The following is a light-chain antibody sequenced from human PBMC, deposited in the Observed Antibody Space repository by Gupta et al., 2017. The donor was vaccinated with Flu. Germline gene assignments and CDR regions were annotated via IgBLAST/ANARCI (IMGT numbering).Light chain of an antibody. J-gene: IGKJ1*01. CDR3: QQIYTTPWT. V-gene: IGKV1-9*01. CDR2: AVS. CDR1: QVISHS. Sequence: PSFLSASVGDRVTITCRASQVISHSLAWYQQKPGEAPKILIYAVSTLQTGVPSRFSGSGSGTKFTLTISSLQPEDFGIYYCQQIYTTPWTFGQGTKVEVK.